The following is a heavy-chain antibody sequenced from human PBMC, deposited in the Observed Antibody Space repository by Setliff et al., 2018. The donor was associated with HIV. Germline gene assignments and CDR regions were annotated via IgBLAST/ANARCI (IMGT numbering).Heavy chain of an antibody. CDR3: ARVVVRGVTFIAEYFQH. D-gene: IGHD3-10*01. Sequence: ASVKVSCKASGYSFTKYGISWVRQAPGQGLEWMGWISPNNGNTNYAQKVQGRVTMTTDTSTSTAYMELRSLRSDDTAVYYCARVVVRGVTFIAEYFQHWGQGTLVTVSS. J-gene: IGHJ1*01. CDR1: GYSFTKYG. CDR2: ISPNNGNT. V-gene: IGHV1-18*01.